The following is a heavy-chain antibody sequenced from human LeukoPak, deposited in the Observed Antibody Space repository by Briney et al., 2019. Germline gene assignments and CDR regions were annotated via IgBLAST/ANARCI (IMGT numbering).Heavy chain of an antibody. CDR1: GYSISSGYY. Sequence: PSETLSLTCTVSGYSISSGYYWGWIRQPPGKGLEWIGSIYHSGSTYYNPSLKSRVTISVDTSKNQFSLKLSSVTAADTAVYYCARDFRRGYFDYWGQGTLVTVSS. CDR3: ARDFRRGYFDY. V-gene: IGHV4-38-2*02. J-gene: IGHJ4*02. CDR2: IYHSGST.